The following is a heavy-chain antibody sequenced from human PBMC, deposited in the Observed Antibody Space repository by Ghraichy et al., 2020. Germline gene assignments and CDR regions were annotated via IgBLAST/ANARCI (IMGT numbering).Heavy chain of an antibody. CDR2: TYYRSKWYN. J-gene: IGHJ3*02. V-gene: IGHV6-1*01. CDR3: ARLRDFWSGYIVTDAFDI. D-gene: IGHD3-3*01. Sequence: SETLALTCAISGDSVSSNSAAWNWIRQSPSRGLEWLGRTYYRSKWYNDYAVSVKSRITINPDTSKNQFSLQLNSVTPEDTAVYYCARLRDFWSGYIVTDAFDIWGQGTMVTVSS. CDR1: GDSVSSNSAA.